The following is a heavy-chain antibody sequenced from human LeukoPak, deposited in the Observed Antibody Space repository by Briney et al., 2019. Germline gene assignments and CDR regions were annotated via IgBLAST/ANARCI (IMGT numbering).Heavy chain of an antibody. V-gene: IGHV1-2*02. D-gene: IGHD2-2*01. CDR3: ARGYCSSTSCHEMRD. CDR1: GYPFTGYY. CDR2: IIHKCGGT. J-gene: IGHJ4*02. Sequence: ASVKVFCKASGYPFTGYYMHWVPQAPGQGLEWMGWIIHKCGGTNYAQKFQSRVTLTRDTSISTAYMELSRLRSDDTAVYYCARGYCSSTSCHEMRDWGQGTLVTVSS.